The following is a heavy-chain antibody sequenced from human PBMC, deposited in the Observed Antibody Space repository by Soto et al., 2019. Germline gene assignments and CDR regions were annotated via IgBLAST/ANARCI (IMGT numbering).Heavy chain of an antibody. CDR2: IDPSGGST. D-gene: IGHD6-13*01. Sequence: QVQLVQSGAEVKKPGASVKLSCKSSEYTFTDYYIHWVRQAPGQGLEWMGLIDPSGGSTSHAQKFPGRLTMTTDTSTSTVYMELSTLRSEDTAVYYCATAAYSTTSYDFWGQGTLVTVSS. CDR1: EYTFTDYY. CDR3: ATAAYSTTSYDF. V-gene: IGHV1-46*01. J-gene: IGHJ4*02.